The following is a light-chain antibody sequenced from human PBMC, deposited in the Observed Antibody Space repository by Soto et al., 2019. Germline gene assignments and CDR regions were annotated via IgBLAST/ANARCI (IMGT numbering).Light chain of an antibody. CDR1: QGISSY. CDR3: QQIYSIPIT. Sequence: IQLTQSPSFLSSSLGDSVTMTCRASQGISSYLAWYQQKPGKAPKLLSYAASTLQSGVPSRFRGSGSGTEFTLTISSLQPEDFETYYCQQIYSIPITFGQGTRLEI. J-gene: IGKJ5*01. CDR2: AAS. V-gene: IGKV1-9*01.